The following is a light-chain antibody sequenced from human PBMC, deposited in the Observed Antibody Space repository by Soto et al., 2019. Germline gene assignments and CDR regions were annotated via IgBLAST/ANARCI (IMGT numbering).Light chain of an antibody. CDR2: DAS. CDR1: ESVSSK. V-gene: IGKV3-15*01. Sequence: EIVMTQSPATLSVSPGERATLSCRASESVSSKLVGYQQKAGQAPRLLIQDASTRATGIPARFSGSGSGTEFILTISSVESEDFAIYYCQQYNSYSWTFGQGTKVDI. J-gene: IGKJ1*01. CDR3: QQYNSYSWT.